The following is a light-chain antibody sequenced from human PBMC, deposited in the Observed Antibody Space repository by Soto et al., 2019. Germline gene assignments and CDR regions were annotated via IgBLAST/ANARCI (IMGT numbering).Light chain of an antibody. CDR2: AAS. V-gene: IGKV1-9*01. CDR3: QQLNSYPLT. Sequence: IQLTQSPSSVSASVGDRVTITCRASQGIRSYLAWYQQKPGKAPKLLIYAASTLQSGVPSRFSGSGSGTDVTLTISSLQPEDFATYDCQQLNSYPLTCGGGTKVEIK. J-gene: IGKJ4*01. CDR1: QGIRSY.